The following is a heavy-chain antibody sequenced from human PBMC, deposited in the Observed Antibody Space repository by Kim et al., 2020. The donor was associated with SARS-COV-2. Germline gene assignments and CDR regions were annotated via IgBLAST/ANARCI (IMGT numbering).Heavy chain of an antibody. D-gene: IGHD6-19*01. V-gene: IGHV3-23*01. J-gene: IGHJ4*02. Sequence: ADSVMVRFTVSRDNAENALYLQMNGLRVEDTALYYCAKDQGSSGWPTFDYWGQGTQVTVSS. CDR3: AKDQGSSGWPTFDY.